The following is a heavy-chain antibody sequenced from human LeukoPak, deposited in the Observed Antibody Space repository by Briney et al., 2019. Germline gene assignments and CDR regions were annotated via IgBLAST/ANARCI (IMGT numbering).Heavy chain of an antibody. D-gene: IGHD3-10*01. J-gene: IGHJ4*02. Sequence: SETLSLTCAVSGGSISSSNWWNWVRQPPGKGLEWIGEIHHSGSTNYNPSLKSRVTISVDKSKNQFSPKLSSVTAADTAVYYCARSGGYYSGSGSYYNYFDYWGQGTLVTVSS. V-gene: IGHV4-4*02. CDR1: GGSISSSNW. CDR3: ARSGGYYSGSGSYYNYFDY. CDR2: IHHSGST.